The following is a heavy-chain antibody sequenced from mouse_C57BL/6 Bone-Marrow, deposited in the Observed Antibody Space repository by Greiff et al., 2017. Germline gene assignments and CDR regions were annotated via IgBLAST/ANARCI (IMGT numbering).Heavy chain of an antibody. V-gene: IGHV1-69*01. Sequence: VQLQQPGAELVMPGASVKLSCKASGYTFTSYWMHWVKQRPGQGLEWIGEIDPSDSYTNYNQKFKGKSTLTVDKSSSTAYMQLSSLTSEDSAVYYCARGNYYGSSLLAYWGQGTLVTVSA. J-gene: IGHJ3*01. D-gene: IGHD1-1*01. CDR1: GYTFTSYW. CDR3: ARGNYYGSSLLAY. CDR2: IDPSDSYT.